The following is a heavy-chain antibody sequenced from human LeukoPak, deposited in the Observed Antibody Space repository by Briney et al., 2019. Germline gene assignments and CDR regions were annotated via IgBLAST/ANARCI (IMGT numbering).Heavy chain of an antibody. J-gene: IGHJ6*03. CDR2: ISSSGSTI. Sequence: PGGSLRLSCAASGFTFSSYEMNWVRQAPGKGLELVSYISSSGSTIYYADSVKGRFTISRDNAKNSLYLQMNSLRAEDTAVYYCARDKEYYDFWSGYSRYMDVWGKGTTVTVSS. D-gene: IGHD3-3*01. CDR1: GFTFSSYE. V-gene: IGHV3-48*03. CDR3: ARDKEYYDFWSGYSRYMDV.